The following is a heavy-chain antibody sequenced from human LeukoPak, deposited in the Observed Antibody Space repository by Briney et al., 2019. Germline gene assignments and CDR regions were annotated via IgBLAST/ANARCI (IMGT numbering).Heavy chain of an antibody. Sequence: PGGSLRLSCVVSGFTFTNYWMGWVRPAPGKGLEWVANINQDGSDIYYVDSVKGRFTISRDNARNSLYLQVNSLRAEDTAVYFCARDSVRGLLMFDYWGQGTLVTVSS. CDR3: ARDSVRGLLMFDY. V-gene: IGHV3-7*05. D-gene: IGHD3-10*01. CDR2: INQDGSDI. J-gene: IGHJ4*02. CDR1: GFTFTNYW.